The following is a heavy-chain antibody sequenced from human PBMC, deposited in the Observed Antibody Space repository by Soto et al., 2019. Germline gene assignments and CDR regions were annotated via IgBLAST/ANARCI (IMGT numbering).Heavy chain of an antibody. CDR2: IIPILGIA. J-gene: IGHJ5*02. Sequence: SVKVSCKASGGTFSSYTISWVRQALGQGLEWMGRIIPILGIANYAQKFQGRVTITADKSTSTAYMELSSLRSEDTAVYYCARDRVVAAAGTRWFDPWGQGTLVTVSS. CDR1: GGTFSSYT. CDR3: ARDRVVAAAGTRWFDP. D-gene: IGHD6-13*01. V-gene: IGHV1-69*04.